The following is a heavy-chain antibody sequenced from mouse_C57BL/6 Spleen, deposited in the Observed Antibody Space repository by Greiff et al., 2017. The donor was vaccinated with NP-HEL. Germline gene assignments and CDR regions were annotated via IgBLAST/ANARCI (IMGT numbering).Heavy chain of an antibody. CDR3: ARQIYDGYYNAMDY. V-gene: IGHV2-6-1*01. CDR1: GFSLTSYG. J-gene: IGHJ4*01. CDR2: IWSDGST. D-gene: IGHD2-3*01. Sequence: VMLVESGPGLVAPSQSLSITCTVSGFSLTSYGVHWVRQPPGKGLEWLVVIWSDGSTTYNSALKSRLSISKDNSKSQVFLKMNSLQTDDTAMYYCARQIYDGYYNAMDYWGQGTSVTVSS.